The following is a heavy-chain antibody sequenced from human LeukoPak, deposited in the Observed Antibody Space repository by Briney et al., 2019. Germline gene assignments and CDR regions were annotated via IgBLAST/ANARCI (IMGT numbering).Heavy chain of an antibody. J-gene: IGHJ4*02. CDR1: GDTFTSYG. D-gene: IGHD3-10*01. V-gene: IGHV1-18*01. CDR2: ISAYNGNT. Sequence: GASVKVSCKASGDTFTSYGISWVRQAPGQGLEWMGWISAYNGNTNYAQKLQGRVTMTTDTSTSTAYMELRSLRSDDTAVYYCARAGSITMVRGVIKGGFDYWGQGTLATVSS. CDR3: ARAGSITMVRGVIKGGFDY.